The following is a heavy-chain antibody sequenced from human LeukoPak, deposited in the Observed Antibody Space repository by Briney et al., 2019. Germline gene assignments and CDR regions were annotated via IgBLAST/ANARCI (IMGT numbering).Heavy chain of an antibody. Sequence: GSLRLSCAASGFPFSSYWMNWVRQAPGKGLVWVSRIASDGSSTTYADSVKGRFSISRDNAKNTLHLQMNSLRVEDTAVYYCARGRPHGNDYWGQGTLVTVSS. V-gene: IGHV3-74*01. CDR1: GFPFSSYW. CDR3: ARGRPHGNDY. D-gene: IGHD4-23*01. CDR2: IASDGSST. J-gene: IGHJ4*02.